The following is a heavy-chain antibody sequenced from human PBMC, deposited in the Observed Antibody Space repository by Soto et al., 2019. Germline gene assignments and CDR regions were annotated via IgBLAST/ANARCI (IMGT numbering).Heavy chain of an antibody. CDR3: ARDLVAAAADY. CDR2: ISSSGGST. V-gene: IGHV3-48*03. CDR1: GFTFSSYE. Sequence: EVQLVESGGALVQPGGSLRLSCAASGFTFSSYEMNWVRQTPGKGLVWVSYISSSGGSTYYADSVKGRFTISRDNAKNSVYLQMNSLRAEDTAVYYCARDLVAAAADYWGQGTLVNVSS. D-gene: IGHD6-13*01. J-gene: IGHJ4*02.